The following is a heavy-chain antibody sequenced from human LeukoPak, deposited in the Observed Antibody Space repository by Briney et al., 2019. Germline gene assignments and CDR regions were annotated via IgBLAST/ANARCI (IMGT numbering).Heavy chain of an antibody. V-gene: IGHV1-2*06. CDR2: INPNSGGT. CDR1: GYTFTGYY. Sequence: GASVKVSCKASGYTFTGYYIHWVRQAPGQGLKWMGRINPNSGGTNYAQKFQGRVTMTRDTSIITAYMELSRLTSDDTAVYYCARSGDGSGDYYYYYYLDVWGKGTTVTISS. CDR3: ARSGDGSGDYYYYYYLDV. D-gene: IGHD3-10*01. J-gene: IGHJ6*03.